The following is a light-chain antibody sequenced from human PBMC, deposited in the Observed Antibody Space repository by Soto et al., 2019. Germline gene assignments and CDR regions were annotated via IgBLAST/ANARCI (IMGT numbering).Light chain of an antibody. CDR1: QRVSTY. CDR3: QQYDNWPPYT. CDR2: AAS. J-gene: IGKJ2*01. Sequence: DIQMTQSPSSLSASVGDRVTITCRASQRVSTYLNWYQQKPEKAPKLLIYAASSLQSGVPSRFSGSGSGTEFTLTISSLQSEDVAVYYCQQYDNWPPYTFGQGTKVEI. V-gene: IGKV1-39*01.